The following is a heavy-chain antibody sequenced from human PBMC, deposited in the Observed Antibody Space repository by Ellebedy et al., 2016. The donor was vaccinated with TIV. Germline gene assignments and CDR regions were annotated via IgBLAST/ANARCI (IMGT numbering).Heavy chain of an antibody. V-gene: IGHV4-39*01. Sequence: MPSETLSLTCTVSGGSISSSSYYWGWIRQPPGKGLEWIGSIYYSGSTYYNPSLKSRVTISVDTSKNQFSLKLSSVTAADTAVYYCARLDGVRYCSGGSCLGLFDPWGQGTLVTVSS. J-gene: IGHJ5*02. D-gene: IGHD2-15*01. CDR2: IYYSGST. CDR1: GGSISSSSYY. CDR3: ARLDGVRYCSGGSCLGLFDP.